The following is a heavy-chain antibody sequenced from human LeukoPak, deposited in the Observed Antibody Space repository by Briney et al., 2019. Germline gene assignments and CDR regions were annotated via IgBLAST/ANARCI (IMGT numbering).Heavy chain of an antibody. CDR2: IYYSGST. Sequence: SETLSLTCTVSGGSISGSSYSWGWIRQPPGKGLEWIGSIYYSGSTYYNPSLKSRVTISVDTSKNQFSLKLSSVTAADTAVYYCARGRPNYYYGSGSYGIHPPPADYWGQGTLVTVSS. J-gene: IGHJ4*02. D-gene: IGHD3-10*01. V-gene: IGHV4-39*07. CDR1: GGSISGSSYS. CDR3: ARGRPNYYYGSGSYGIHPPPADY.